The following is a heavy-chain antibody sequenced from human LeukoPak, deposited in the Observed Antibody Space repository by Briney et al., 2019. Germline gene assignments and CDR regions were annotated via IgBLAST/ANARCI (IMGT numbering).Heavy chain of an antibody. D-gene: IGHD2-2*02. CDR1: GGSISSSSYY. Sequence: PSETLSLTCTVSGGSISSSSYYWGWIRQPPGKGLEWIGSIYYSGSTYYNPSLKSRVTISVDTSKNQFSLKLTSVTAADTAVYYCARRDSNRWYNYWGQGTLVTVSS. V-gene: IGHV4-39*07. CDR3: ARRDSNRWYNY. J-gene: IGHJ4*02. CDR2: IYYSGST.